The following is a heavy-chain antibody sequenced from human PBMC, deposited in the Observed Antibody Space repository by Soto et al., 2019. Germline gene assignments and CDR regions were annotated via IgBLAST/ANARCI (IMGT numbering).Heavy chain of an antibody. CDR2: INHSGST. D-gene: IGHD6-6*01. V-gene: IGHV4-34*01. Sequence: SETLSVTCAVYGGSFSGYYWSWIRQPPGKGLEWIGEINHSGSTNYNPSLKSRVTISVDTSKNQFSLKLSSATAADTAVYYCARGRESGYSSSSWFDPWGQVTLVTVSS. J-gene: IGHJ5*02. CDR1: GGSFSGYY. CDR3: ARGRESGYSSSSWFDP.